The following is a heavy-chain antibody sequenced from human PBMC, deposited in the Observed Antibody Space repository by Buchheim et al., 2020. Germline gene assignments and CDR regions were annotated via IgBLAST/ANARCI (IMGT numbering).Heavy chain of an antibody. V-gene: IGHV3-23*01. D-gene: IGHD3-16*02. J-gene: IGHJ4*02. CDR1: GFTFSSYA. Sequence: EVQLLESGGGLVQPGGSLRLSCAASGFTFSSYAMNWVRQAPGKGLEWVSAISGSGGITYYADSVKGRFTISRDNSNNKLSLQMNSLTAEDTAVHYCANRGSLLAFDYWGQGTL. CDR3: ANRGSLLAFDY. CDR2: ISGSGGIT.